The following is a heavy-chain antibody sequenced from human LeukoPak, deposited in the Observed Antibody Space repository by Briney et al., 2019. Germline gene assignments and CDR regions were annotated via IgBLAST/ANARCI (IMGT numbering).Heavy chain of an antibody. Sequence: VASVKVSCKASGYTFTSYGISWVRQAPGQGLEWMGWITGYNGNTHYAQNFQGRFTMTTDTSTSTAYMELRSLRSDDTAVYYCAGDGNGPADYWGQGTPVTVSS. D-gene: IGHD2-8*01. CDR1: GYTFTSYG. J-gene: IGHJ4*02. V-gene: IGHV1-18*01. CDR2: ITGYNGNT. CDR3: AGDGNGPADY.